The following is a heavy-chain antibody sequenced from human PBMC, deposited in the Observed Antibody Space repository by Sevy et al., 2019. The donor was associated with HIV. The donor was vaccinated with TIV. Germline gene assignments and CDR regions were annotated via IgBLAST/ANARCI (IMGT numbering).Heavy chain of an antibody. Sequence: GGSLRLSCAASGFTFSAYAMSWVRQAPGKGLEWVSCISSSGGSTYYADSVKSRFSISRDTSKNTLYLQMNSLRAEDTAVYYCATLRGGLYGSGYFQNWGQGTQVTVSS. CDR2: ISSSGGST. CDR1: GFTFSAYA. J-gene: IGHJ1*01. CDR3: ATLRGGLYGSGYFQN. D-gene: IGHD3-10*01. V-gene: IGHV3-23*01.